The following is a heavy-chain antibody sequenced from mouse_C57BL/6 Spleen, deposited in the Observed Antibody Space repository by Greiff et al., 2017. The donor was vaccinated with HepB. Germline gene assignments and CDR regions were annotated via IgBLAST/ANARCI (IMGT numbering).Heavy chain of an antibody. CDR1: GYTFTDYE. Sequence: VQLQQSGAELVRPGASVTLSCKASGYTFTDYEMHWVKQTPVHGLEWIGAIDPETGGTAYNQKFKGKAILTADKSSSTAYMELRSLTSEDSAVYYCTRLDDYSAWFAYWGQGTLVTVSA. V-gene: IGHV1-15*01. D-gene: IGHD2-4*01. CDR2: IDPETGGT. CDR3: TRLDDYSAWFAY. J-gene: IGHJ3*01.